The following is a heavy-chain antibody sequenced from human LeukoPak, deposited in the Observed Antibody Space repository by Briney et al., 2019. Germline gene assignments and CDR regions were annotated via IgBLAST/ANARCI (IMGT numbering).Heavy chain of an antibody. CDR1: GFTVSINS. J-gene: IGHJ4*02. Sequence: PGGSLRLSCTVSGFTVSINSMSWVRQAPGKGLEWVSYISSSGNSTYYSDSVRGRFTISRDNAKNSLHLQMNSLRAEDTAVYYCARDGGSSWYFDYWGQGTLATVSS. D-gene: IGHD6-13*01. CDR2: ISSSGNST. CDR3: ARDGGSSWYFDY. V-gene: IGHV3-11*04.